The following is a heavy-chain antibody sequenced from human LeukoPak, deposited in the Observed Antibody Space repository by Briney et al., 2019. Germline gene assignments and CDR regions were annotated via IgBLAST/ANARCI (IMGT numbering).Heavy chain of an antibody. Sequence: PGGSLRRSCAASGFTFSSYAMSWVRQAPGKGLEWVSAISGSGGSTYYADSVKGRFTISRDNSKNTLYLQMNSLRVEDTAVYYCAKNPYYYDSSGYPHWGQGTLVTVSS. V-gene: IGHV3-23*01. CDR3: AKNPYYYDSSGYPH. D-gene: IGHD3-22*01. CDR1: GFTFSSYA. J-gene: IGHJ4*02. CDR2: ISGSGGST.